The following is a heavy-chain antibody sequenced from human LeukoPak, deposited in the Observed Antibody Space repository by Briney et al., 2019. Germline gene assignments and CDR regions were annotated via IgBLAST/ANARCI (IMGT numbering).Heavy chain of an antibody. D-gene: IGHD4-23*01. J-gene: IGHJ4*02. V-gene: IGHV1-24*01. CDR2: FDPEDGET. CDR3: ATRGITVVNPHRTFDY. CDR1: GYTLTELS. Sequence: ASVKVSCKVSGYTLTELSMHWVRPAPGKGLEWMGGFDPEDGETIYAQKFQGRVTMTEDTSTDTAYMELSSLRSEDTAVYYCATRGITVVNPHRTFDYWGQGTLVTVSS.